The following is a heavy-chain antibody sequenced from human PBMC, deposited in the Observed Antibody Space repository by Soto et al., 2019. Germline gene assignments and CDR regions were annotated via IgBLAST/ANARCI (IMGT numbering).Heavy chain of an antibody. J-gene: IGHJ6*02. V-gene: IGHV1-18*04. CDR3: ARDARSTSFGVVIKGGYGMDV. CDR1: GYTFTSYG. D-gene: IGHD3-3*01. CDR2: ISAYNANT. Sequence: ASVKVSCKASGYTFTSYGISWVRQAPGQGLEWMGWISAYNANTNYAQKLQGRVTMTTDTSTSTAYMQLRSLRSDDTAVYYCARDARSTSFGVVIKGGYGMDVWGQGTTVTVSS.